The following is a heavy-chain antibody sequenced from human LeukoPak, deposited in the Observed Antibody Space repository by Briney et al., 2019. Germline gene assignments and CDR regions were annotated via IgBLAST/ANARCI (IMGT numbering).Heavy chain of an antibody. V-gene: IGHV1-69*01. CDR2: IIPIFGTA. D-gene: IGHD3-3*01. CDR3: VRDPEAQYYDFWSGYFDY. Sequence: SVKVSCKASGGTFSSYAISWVRQAPGQGLEWMGGIIPIFGTANYAQKFQGRVTITADESTSTAYMELSSLRSEDTAVYYCVRDPEAQYYDFWSGYFDYWGQGTLVTVSS. CDR1: GGTFSSYA. J-gene: IGHJ4*02.